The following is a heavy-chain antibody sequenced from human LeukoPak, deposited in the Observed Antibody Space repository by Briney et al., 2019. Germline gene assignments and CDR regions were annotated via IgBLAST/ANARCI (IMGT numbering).Heavy chain of an antibody. CDR3: ARDGVAGTYYFDC. J-gene: IGHJ4*02. CDR1: GYTFTSHY. Sequence: ASVKVSCKASGYTFTSHYMHWVRQAPGQGLEWMGMINPSGGSTNYAQKFQGRVTMTRDTSTSTAYMELSSLTSEDTAVYFCARDGVAGTYYFDCWGQGTLVTVSS. D-gene: IGHD6-19*01. V-gene: IGHV1-46*01. CDR2: INPSGGST.